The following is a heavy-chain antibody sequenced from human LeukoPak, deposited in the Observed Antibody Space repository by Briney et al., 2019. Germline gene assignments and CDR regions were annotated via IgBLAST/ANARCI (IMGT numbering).Heavy chain of an antibody. CDR3: ARAVSADTAMVYFDY. J-gene: IGHJ4*02. CDR2: INWNGGST. D-gene: IGHD5-18*01. Sequence: PGGSLRLSCAASGFTFDDYGMSWVRQAPGKGLEWVSGINWNGGSTGYADSVKGRFTISRDNAKNSLYLQMNSLRAEDTAVYYCARAVSADTAMVYFDYWGQGTLVTVSS. V-gene: IGHV3-20*04. CDR1: GFTFDDYG.